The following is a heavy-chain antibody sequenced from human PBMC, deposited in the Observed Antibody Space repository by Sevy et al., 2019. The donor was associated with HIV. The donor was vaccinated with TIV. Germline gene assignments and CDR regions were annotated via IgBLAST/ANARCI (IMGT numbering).Heavy chain of an antibody. CDR2: ISAYTGDT. J-gene: IGHJ6*02. CDR3: ARHRSQGVVIIPGSGYHYGADF. CDR1: GYSFNMYG. V-gene: IGHV1-18*01. D-gene: IGHD3-3*01. Sequence: ASVKVSCKTSGYSFNMYGISWVRQAPGQGLEWMGWISAYTGDTDYRQMFRGRVTMTTDASTNTAYMELRRLTSDDTAVYYCARHRSQGVVIIPGSGYHYGADFWGQGTMVTVSS.